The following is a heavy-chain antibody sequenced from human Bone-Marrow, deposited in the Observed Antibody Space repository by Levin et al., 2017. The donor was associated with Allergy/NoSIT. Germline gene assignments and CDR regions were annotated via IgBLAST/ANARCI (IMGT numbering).Heavy chain of an antibody. Sequence: GESLKISCAASGFSSSMSWFRQAPGKGLEWVSAISFSSSYIFHADSVKGRFTISRDNSKNTLYLQMNSLRAEDTAVYYCAKGGLQLAYSFDSWVQGTLVTVSS. D-gene: IGHD6-13*01. J-gene: IGHJ4*02. V-gene: IGHV3-23*01. CDR1: GFSSS. CDR2: ISFSSSYI. CDR3: AKGGLQLAYSFDS.